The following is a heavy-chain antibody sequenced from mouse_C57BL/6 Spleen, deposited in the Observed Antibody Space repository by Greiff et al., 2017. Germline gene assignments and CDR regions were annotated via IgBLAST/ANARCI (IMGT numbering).Heavy chain of an antibody. J-gene: IGHJ2*01. Sequence: EVKLMESGGDLVKPGGSLKLSCAASGFTFSSYGMSWVRQTPDKRLEWVATISSGGSYAYYPDSVKGRFTIYRDNAKNTLYLQMSSLKSEDTAMYYCARDFDYWGQGTTLTVSS. CDR1: GFTFSSYG. CDR3: ARDFDY. V-gene: IGHV5-6*01. CDR2: ISSGGSYA.